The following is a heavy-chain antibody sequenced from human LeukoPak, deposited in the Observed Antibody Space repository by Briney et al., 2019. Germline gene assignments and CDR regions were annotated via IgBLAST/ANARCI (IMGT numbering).Heavy chain of an antibody. CDR1: GFTFTSYA. J-gene: IGHJ4*02. CDR2: ISGGGGST. V-gene: IGHV3-23*01. Sequence: GGSLRLSCAASGFTFTSYAMSWVRQAPGKGLEWVSGISGGGGSTYYADSVKGRFGISRDNSKNNLYLQMNSLRAEDTAVYYCAKASHYDILTGRHSARLWYFDYWGQGTLVTVSS. D-gene: IGHD3-9*01. CDR3: AKASHYDILTGRHSARLWYFDY.